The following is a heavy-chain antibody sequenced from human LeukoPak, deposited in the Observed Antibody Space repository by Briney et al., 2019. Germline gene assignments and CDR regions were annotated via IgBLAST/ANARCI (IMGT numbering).Heavy chain of an antibody. J-gene: IGHJ6*03. CDR2: IYHSGST. V-gene: IGHV4-30-2*01. D-gene: IGHD6-6*01. CDR1: GGSISSGGYY. CDR3: ARVGIDSSSAWGDYSYYYMDV. Sequence: SETLSLTCAVSGGSISSGGYYWSWIRQPPGKGLEWIGNIYHSGSTYYNPSLTSRVTITEDSSKNQFPLKLSSVTAADTAVYYSARVGIDSSSAWGDYSYYYMDVWGKGTTVTVSS.